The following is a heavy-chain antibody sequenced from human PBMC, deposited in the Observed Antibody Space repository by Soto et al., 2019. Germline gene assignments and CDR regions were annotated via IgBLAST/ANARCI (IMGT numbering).Heavy chain of an antibody. J-gene: IGHJ4*02. CDR3: AKENGYSSSWFEFDY. CDR2: ISGSGGST. CDR1: GFTFSIYA. V-gene: IGHV3-23*01. D-gene: IGHD6-13*01. Sequence: GSLRLSCAASGFTFSIYAMSWVRQAPGKGLEWVSAISGSGGSTYYADSVKGRFTISRDNSKNTLYLQMNSLRAEDTAVYYCAKENGYSSSWFEFDYWGQGTLVTAPQ.